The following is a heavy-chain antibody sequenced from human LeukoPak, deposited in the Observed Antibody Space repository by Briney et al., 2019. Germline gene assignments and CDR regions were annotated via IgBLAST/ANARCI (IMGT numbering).Heavy chain of an antibody. CDR2: ISYDGSNK. J-gene: IGHJ4*02. V-gene: IGHV3-30*03. D-gene: IGHD2-21*01. Sequence: GGSLRLSCAASGFTLSKYVMHWVRQAPGKGLEWVATISYDGSNKYYADSVKGRFTISRDNSKNTLYLQMSSLKGEDTAVYYCARDGPAVIFFGYFEYWGQGTLVTVST. CDR3: ARDGPAVIFFGYFEY. CDR1: GFTLSKYV.